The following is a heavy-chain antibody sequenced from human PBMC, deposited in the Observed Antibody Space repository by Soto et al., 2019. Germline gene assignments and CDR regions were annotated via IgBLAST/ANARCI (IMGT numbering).Heavy chain of an antibody. CDR3: ASPSVDIVATRSYYYYGMDV. J-gene: IGHJ6*02. Sequence: PGESLKISCKGSGYSFTSYWIGWVRQMPGKGLEWMGIIYPGDSDTRYSPSFQGQVTISADKSISTAYLQWSSLKASDTAMYYCASPSVDIVATRSYYYYGMDVWGQGTTVTVSS. V-gene: IGHV5-51*01. CDR2: IYPGDSDT. CDR1: GYSFTSYW. D-gene: IGHD5-12*01.